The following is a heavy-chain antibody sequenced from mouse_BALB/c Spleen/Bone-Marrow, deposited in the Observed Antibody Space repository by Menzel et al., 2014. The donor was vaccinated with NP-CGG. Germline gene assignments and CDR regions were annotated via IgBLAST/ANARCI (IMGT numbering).Heavy chain of an antibody. Sequence: DVQLVESGGGLVKPGGSLKLSCAASGFTFSDYYMFWVRQTPEKRLEWVATISDDGGNTYYRDSVKGRFTISRDNAKNKLNLQMSSLESEDTATYHCARETGPRAMDYWGQGTSVTVSS. CDR2: ISDDGGNT. V-gene: IGHV5-4*02. CDR3: ARETGPRAMDY. J-gene: IGHJ4*01. D-gene: IGHD4-1*01. CDR1: GFTFSDYY.